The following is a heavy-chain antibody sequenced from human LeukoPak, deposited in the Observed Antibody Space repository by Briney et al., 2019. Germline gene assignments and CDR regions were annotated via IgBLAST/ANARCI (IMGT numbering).Heavy chain of an antibody. Sequence: ASVKVSCKSSGYIFRNYGISWVRQAPGEGLEWMGWISAYNGNTNYTQKFQDRVTLTTDTSASTAYIEMRSLRSDDTDVYYCTRDTGQAYYYGSGSFPWFDPWGQGTLVTVSS. V-gene: IGHV1-18*01. CDR2: ISAYNGNT. CDR3: TRDTGQAYYYGSGSFPWFDP. J-gene: IGHJ5*02. D-gene: IGHD3-10*01. CDR1: GYIFRNYG.